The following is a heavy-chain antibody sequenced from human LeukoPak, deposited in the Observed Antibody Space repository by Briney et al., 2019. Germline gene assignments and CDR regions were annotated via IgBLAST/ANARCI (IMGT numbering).Heavy chain of an antibody. CDR3: ARGNSSSWYGPSYY. J-gene: IGHJ4*02. CDR2: ISYDGSNK. Sequence: PGGSLRLSCAASGFTFSSYAMHWVRQAPGKGLEWVAVISYDGSNKYYADSVKVRFTISRDNSKNTLYLQMNSLRAEDTAVYYCARGNSSSWYGPSYYWGQGTLVTVSS. V-gene: IGHV3-30-3*01. CDR1: GFTFSSYA. D-gene: IGHD6-13*01.